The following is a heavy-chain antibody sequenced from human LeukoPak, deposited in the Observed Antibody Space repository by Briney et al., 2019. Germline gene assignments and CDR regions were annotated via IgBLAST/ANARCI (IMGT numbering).Heavy chain of an antibody. Sequence: GGSLRLSCAASGFTFSSYDMHWVRQAPGKGLEWVSVISGSGGSTYYADSVEGRFTISRDNSKNTLYLQMNILRAEDTAVYYCAKDEGYSYNYALGWGQGTLVTVSS. J-gene: IGHJ4*02. CDR1: GFTFSSYD. CDR3: AKDEGYSYNYALG. CDR2: ISGSGGST. V-gene: IGHV3-23*01. D-gene: IGHD5-18*01.